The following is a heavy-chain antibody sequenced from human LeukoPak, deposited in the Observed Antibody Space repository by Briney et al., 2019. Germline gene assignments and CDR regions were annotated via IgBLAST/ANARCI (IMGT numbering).Heavy chain of an antibody. J-gene: IGHJ4*02. CDR3: AKGDFSSGNSYFDY. D-gene: IGHD4-23*01. CDR2: IWYDGSNK. Sequence: GGSLRLSCAASGFTFSSYGMHWVRQAPGKGLEWVAVIWYDGSNKYYADSVKGRFTISRDNSKNTLYLQVNSLRAEDTAVYYCAKGDFSSGNSYFDYWGQGTLVTVSS. V-gene: IGHV3-33*06. CDR1: GFTFSSYG.